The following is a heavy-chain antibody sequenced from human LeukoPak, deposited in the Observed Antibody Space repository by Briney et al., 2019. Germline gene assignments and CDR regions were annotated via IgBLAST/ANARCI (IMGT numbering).Heavy chain of an antibody. CDR1: GFTFSSYD. CDR3: ARRGPYSNYDY. J-gene: IGHJ4*02. Sequence: GGSPRLSCAASGFTFSSYDMHWVRQATGKGLEWVSAIGTAGDTYYPGSVKGRFTISRENAKNSLYLQMNSLRAGDTAVYYCARRGPYSNYDYWGQGTLVTVSS. V-gene: IGHV3-13*01. CDR2: IGTAGDT. D-gene: IGHD4-11*01.